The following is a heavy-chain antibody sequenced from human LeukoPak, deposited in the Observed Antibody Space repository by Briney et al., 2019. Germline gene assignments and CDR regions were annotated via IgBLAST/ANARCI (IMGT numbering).Heavy chain of an antibody. Sequence: SETLSLTCTVSGYSITSGYNWAWIRQPPGKVLEWIGSIYHSGSAYYNPSPKSRVTISVDTSKNQFSLKLSSVTAADTAVYYCVRYCSSTTCYTRAVDYWGQGTLVTVSS. CDR1: GYSITSGYN. J-gene: IGHJ4*02. CDR2: IYHSGSA. CDR3: VRYCSSTTCYTRAVDY. V-gene: IGHV4-38-2*02. D-gene: IGHD2-2*02.